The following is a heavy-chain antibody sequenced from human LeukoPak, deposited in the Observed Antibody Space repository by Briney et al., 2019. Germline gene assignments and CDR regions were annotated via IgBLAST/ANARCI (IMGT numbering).Heavy chain of an antibody. V-gene: IGHV1-2*02. J-gene: IGHJ4*02. CDR2: INPNSGGT. Sequence: ASVKVSCKASGYTSTGYYMHWVRQAPGQGLEWMGWINPNSGGTNYAQKFQGRVTMTRDTSISTAYMELSRLRSDDTAVYYCARATSRGIAVAGTPFGYWGQGTLVTVSS. CDR1: GYTSTGYY. D-gene: IGHD6-19*01. CDR3: ARATSRGIAVAGTPFGY.